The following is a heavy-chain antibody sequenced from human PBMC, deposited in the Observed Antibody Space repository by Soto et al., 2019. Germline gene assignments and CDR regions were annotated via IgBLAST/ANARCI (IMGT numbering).Heavy chain of an antibody. CDR1: GYIFTSYD. D-gene: IGHD6-6*01. CDR2: MNPNSGNT. CDR3: ARGLVSYRSSSYGASDAFDI. J-gene: IGHJ3*02. V-gene: IGHV1-8*01. Sequence: QVQLVQSGAEVKKPGASVKVSCKASGYIFTSYDINWVRQATGQGLEWMGWMNPNSGNTGYAQKFQGRVTMTRSTSIITAYMELSSLRSEDTALYYCARGLVSYRSSSYGASDAFDIWGQGTMVTVSS.